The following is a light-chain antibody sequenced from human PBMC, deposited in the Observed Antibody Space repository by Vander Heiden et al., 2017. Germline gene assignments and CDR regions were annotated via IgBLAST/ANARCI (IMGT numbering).Light chain of an antibody. J-gene: IGKJ1*01. CDR3: QQYKSYPWT. V-gene: IGKV1-5*01. CDR1: QSLNKW. Sequence: DIQMTHSPSTLSASVGERATITCRATQSLNKWLAWYQQKPGKAPNLLISDVSTLESGVPSRFSGGGSGTEFTLTISSLQPDDFATYYCQQYKSYPWTFGQGTKVEIK. CDR2: DVS.